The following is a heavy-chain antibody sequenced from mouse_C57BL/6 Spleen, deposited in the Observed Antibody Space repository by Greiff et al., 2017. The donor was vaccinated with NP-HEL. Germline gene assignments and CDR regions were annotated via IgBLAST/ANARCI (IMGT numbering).Heavy chain of an antibody. Sequence: QVQLKQPGAELVMPGASVKLSCKASGYTFTSYWMHWVKQRPGQGLEWIGEIDPSDSYTNYNQKFKGKSTLTVDKSSSTAYMQLSSLTSEDSAVYYCARRGTGTEAWFAYWGQGTLVTVSA. J-gene: IGHJ3*01. CDR1: GYTFTSYW. CDR2: IDPSDSYT. CDR3: ARRGTGTEAWFAY. V-gene: IGHV1-69*01. D-gene: IGHD4-1*01.